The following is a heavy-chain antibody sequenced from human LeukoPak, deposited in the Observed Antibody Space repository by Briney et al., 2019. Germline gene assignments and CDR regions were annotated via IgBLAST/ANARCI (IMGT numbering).Heavy chain of an antibody. J-gene: IGHJ6*03. CDR3: AKARTPYYYYMDV. Sequence: PGGSLRLSCAASGFTFRSYAMSWVRQAPGKGLEWVSAISGSGGSTYYADSVKGRFTISRDNSKNTLYLQMNSLRAEDTAVYYCAKARTPYYYYMDVWGKGTTVTVSS. CDR2: ISGSGGST. D-gene: IGHD1-14*01. CDR1: GFTFRSYA. V-gene: IGHV3-23*01.